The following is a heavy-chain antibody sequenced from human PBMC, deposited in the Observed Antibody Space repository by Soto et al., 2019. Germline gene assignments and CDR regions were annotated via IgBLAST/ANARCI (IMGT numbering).Heavy chain of an antibody. CDR3: ARDSKAVALAFDY. CDR1: GFTFSSYA. V-gene: IGHV3-30-3*01. D-gene: IGHD2-21*01. J-gene: IGHJ4*02. Sequence: GGSLRLSCAASGFTFSSYAMHWVRQAPGKGLEWVAVISYDGSNKYYADSVKGRFTISRDNSKNTLYLQMSSLRAEDTAVYYCARDSKAVALAFDYWGQGTLVTVSS. CDR2: ISYDGSNK.